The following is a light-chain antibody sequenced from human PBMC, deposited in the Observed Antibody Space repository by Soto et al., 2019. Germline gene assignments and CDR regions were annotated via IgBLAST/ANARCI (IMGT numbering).Light chain of an antibody. J-gene: IGKJ1*01. Sequence: EIVLTQSPGTLSLSPGERATLSCRASQSFSSNYLAWYQQRPGQAPRILIYGATTRASGVPDRFSGSESGTDFTIIMSRLEPLDSAVYYCLQYSSMWTFGQATKLEIK. CDR1: QSFSSNY. CDR2: GAT. V-gene: IGKV3-20*01. CDR3: LQYSSMWT.